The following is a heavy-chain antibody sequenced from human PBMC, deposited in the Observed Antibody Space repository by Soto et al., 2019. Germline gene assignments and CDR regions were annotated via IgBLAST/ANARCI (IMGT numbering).Heavy chain of an antibody. Sequence: PGGSLRLSCAASGFSFTSFAMTWVRQAPGKGLEWVSAISSYGDTTYHADSVRGRFTVSRDNSKNALYLQMSSLRAEDTAVYYCAKAMSSVPGSFDYWGQGTLVTVSS. V-gene: IGHV3-23*01. CDR1: GFSFTSFA. D-gene: IGHD6-19*01. CDR2: ISSYGDTT. J-gene: IGHJ4*02. CDR3: AKAMSSVPGSFDY.